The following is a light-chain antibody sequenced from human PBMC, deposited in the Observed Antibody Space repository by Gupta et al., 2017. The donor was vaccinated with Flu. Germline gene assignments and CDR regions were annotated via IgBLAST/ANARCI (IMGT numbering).Light chain of an antibody. V-gene: IGLV2-8*01. CDR3: SSYAGSNNYV. Sequence: QSALTQPPSASGSPGQSVTISCTGTSSDVGGYDYVFWYQPHPGKAPKLMIYEVSKRPAGVPDRFSGSKSANTASLTVSGLQAEDEADYYCSSYAGSNNYVFGTGTKVTVL. CDR2: EVS. CDR1: SSDVGGYDY. J-gene: IGLJ1*01.